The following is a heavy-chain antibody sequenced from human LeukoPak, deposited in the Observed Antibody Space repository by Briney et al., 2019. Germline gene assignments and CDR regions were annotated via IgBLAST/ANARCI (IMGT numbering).Heavy chain of an antibody. J-gene: IGHJ4*02. CDR3: ARGLRAPGIAAAGVSSYFDY. V-gene: IGHV4-34*01. CDR1: GGSFSGYY. D-gene: IGHD6-13*01. CDR2: INHSGST. Sequence: SETLSLTCAVYGGSFSGYYWSWIRQPPGKGLEWIGEINHSGSTNYNPSLKSRVTISVDTSKNQFSLKLSSVTAADTAVYYCARGLRAPGIAAAGVSSYFDYWAQGTLVTVSS.